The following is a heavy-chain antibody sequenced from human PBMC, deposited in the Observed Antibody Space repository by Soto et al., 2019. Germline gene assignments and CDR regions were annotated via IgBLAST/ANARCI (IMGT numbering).Heavy chain of an antibody. Sequence: PGGSLRLSCAASGFIFSSYSMNWFRQAPGKGLEWVSSISSSSRYIYYADSAKGRFTISRDNAKNSLYLQMNSLRAEDTALYYCARDLRGGYDFAFGMDVWGQGTTVTVSS. CDR2: ISSSSRYI. D-gene: IGHD5-12*01. CDR1: GFIFSSYS. J-gene: IGHJ6*02. CDR3: ARDLRGGYDFAFGMDV. V-gene: IGHV3-21*01.